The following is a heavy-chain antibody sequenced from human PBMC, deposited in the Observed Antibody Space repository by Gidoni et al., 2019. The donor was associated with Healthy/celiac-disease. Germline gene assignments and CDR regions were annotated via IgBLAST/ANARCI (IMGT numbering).Heavy chain of an antibody. V-gene: IGHV1-69*01. D-gene: IGHD3-10*01. CDR3: ARDGSGSYYAVRYYYYGMDV. J-gene: IGHJ6*02. Sequence: QVQLVQSGAEVKKPGSSVKVSCKASGGTFSSYAISWVRQAPGQGLEWMGGIIPIFGTANYAQKFQGRVTITADESTSTAYMELSSLRSEDTAVYYCARDGSGSYYAVRYYYYGMDVWGQGTTVTVSS. CDR2: IIPIFGTA. CDR1: GGTFSSYA.